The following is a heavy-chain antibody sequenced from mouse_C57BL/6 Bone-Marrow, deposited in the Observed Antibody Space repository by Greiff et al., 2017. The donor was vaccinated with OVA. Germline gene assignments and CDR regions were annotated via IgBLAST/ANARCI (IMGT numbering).Heavy chain of an antibody. CDR3: ERLSIYPRNWLAY. D-gene: IGHD2-3*01. CDR1: GFTFSSYG. V-gene: IGHV5-6*01. J-gene: IGHJ3*01. CDR2: ISSGGSYT. Sequence: EVQLVESGGDLVKPGGSLKLSCAASGFTFSSYGMSWVRQTPDKRLEWVATISSGGSYTYYPDSVTGRFTISRDNAKNTLYLQMSSLKAEDTAMYYCERLSIYPRNWLAYWGQGTLVTVSA.